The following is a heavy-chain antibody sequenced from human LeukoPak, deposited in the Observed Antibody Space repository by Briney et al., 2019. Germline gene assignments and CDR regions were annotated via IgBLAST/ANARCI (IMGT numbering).Heavy chain of an antibody. D-gene: IGHD2-2*01. V-gene: IGHV3-11*01. Sequence: GESLRFSCAASGFTFSDYYMSWIRQAPGKGLEWVSYISSSGSTIYYADSVKGRFTISRDNAKNSLYLQMNSLRAEDTAVYYCARDVGSTSYPYYYYGMDVWGQGTTVTVSS. CDR2: ISSSGSTI. J-gene: IGHJ6*02. CDR1: GFTFSDYY. CDR3: ARDVGSTSYPYYYYGMDV.